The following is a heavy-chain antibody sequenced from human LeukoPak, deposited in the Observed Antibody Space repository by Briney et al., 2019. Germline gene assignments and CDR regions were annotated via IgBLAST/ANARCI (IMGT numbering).Heavy chain of an antibody. CDR1: GGSISSYY. V-gene: IGHV4-59*08. D-gene: IGHD6-19*01. CDR3: ARHEEGIAVAGAAPLQH. J-gene: IGHJ1*01. CDR2: IYYSGST. Sequence: PSETLSLTCTVSGGSISSYYWSWIRQPPGKGLEWIGYIYYSGSTNYNPSLKSRVTISVDTSKNQFSLKLSSVTAADTAVYYCARHEEGIAVAGAAPLQHWGQGTLVTVSS.